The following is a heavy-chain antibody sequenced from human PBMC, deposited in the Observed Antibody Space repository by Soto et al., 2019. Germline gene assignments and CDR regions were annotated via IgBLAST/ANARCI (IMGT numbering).Heavy chain of an antibody. J-gene: IGHJ6*03. CDR2: IIPILGIA. D-gene: IGHD2-15*01. CDR3: ARDVVVVAASAPPYYYYYYMDV. CDR1: GGTFSSYT. Sequence: RASVKVSCKASGGTFSSYTISWGRQAPGQGLEWMGRIIPILGIANYAQKFQGRVTITADKSTSTAYMELSSLRSEDTAVYYCARDVVVVAASAPPYYYYYYMDVWGKGTTVTVSS. V-gene: IGHV1-69*04.